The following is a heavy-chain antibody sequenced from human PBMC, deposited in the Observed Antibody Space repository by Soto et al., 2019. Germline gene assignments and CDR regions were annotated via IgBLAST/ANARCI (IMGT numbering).Heavy chain of an antibody. J-gene: IGHJ6*03. CDR1: GGSFSGYY. CDR3: ARNRNRGIHYYYYYMDV. V-gene: IGHV4-34*01. Sequence: SETLSLTCTVYGGSFSGYYWSWIRQPPGKGLEWIGEINHSGSNNYNPSLKSRVTISVDTSKNQFSLKLSSVTAADTAVYSCARNRNRGIHYYYYYMDVWGKGTTVTVSS. CDR2: INHSGSN.